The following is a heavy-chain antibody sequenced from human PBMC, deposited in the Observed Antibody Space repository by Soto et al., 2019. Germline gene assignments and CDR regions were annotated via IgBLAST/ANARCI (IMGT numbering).Heavy chain of an antibody. CDR1: GGSISSSSYY. CDR2: IYYSGST. V-gene: IGHV4-39*01. CDR3: ARGPLSPFGWFDP. Sequence: SETLSLTCTVSGGSISSSSYYWGWIRQPPGKGLEWIGSIYYSGSTYYNPSLKSRVTISVDTSKNQFSLKLSSVTAADTAVYYCARGPLSPFGWFDPWGQGTLVTVSS. J-gene: IGHJ5*02. D-gene: IGHD3-16*01.